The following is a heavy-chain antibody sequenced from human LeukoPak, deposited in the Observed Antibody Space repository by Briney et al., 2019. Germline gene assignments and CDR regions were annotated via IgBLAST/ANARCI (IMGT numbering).Heavy chain of an antibody. Sequence: SETLSLTCTVSGGSISSGDYYWSWIRQPPGKGLEWIGYIYYSGSPYSNASLKSRLTISVDTSKNQFSLKLSSVTAADTAVYYCARHSGIAVAGRGGVDYWGQGTLVTVSS. CDR3: ARHSGIAVAGRGGVDY. D-gene: IGHD6-19*01. CDR2: IYYSGSP. J-gene: IGHJ4*02. CDR1: GGSISSGDYY. V-gene: IGHV4-30-4*01.